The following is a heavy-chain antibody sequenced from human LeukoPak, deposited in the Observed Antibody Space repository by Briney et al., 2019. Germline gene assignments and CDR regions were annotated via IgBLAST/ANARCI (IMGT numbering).Heavy chain of an antibody. V-gene: IGHV3-30*18. Sequence: GGSLRLSCAASGFSLSGYWMHWVRQAPGKGLEWVAVISYDGSNKYYADSVKGRFTISRDNSKNTLYLQMNSLRAEDTAVYYCAKVRSSSRGMAFDYWGQGTLVTVSS. CDR2: ISYDGSNK. J-gene: IGHJ4*02. CDR1: GFSLSGYW. D-gene: IGHD6-13*01. CDR3: AKVRSSSRGMAFDY.